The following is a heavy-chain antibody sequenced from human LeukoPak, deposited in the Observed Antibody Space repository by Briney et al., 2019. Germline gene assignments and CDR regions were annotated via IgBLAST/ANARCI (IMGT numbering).Heavy chain of an antibody. CDR2: INWNSGII. J-gene: IGHJ4*02. CDR1: GFTFDDYA. CDR3: ARAGSFD. D-gene: IGHD3-10*01. Sequence: GGSLRLSCGASGFTFDDYAIHWVRQAPGKGLEWVSGINWNSGIIDYADSVKGRFTISRDNAKNSLYLQMNSLRAEDTAVYYCARAGSFDWGQGTLVTVSS. V-gene: IGHV3-9*01.